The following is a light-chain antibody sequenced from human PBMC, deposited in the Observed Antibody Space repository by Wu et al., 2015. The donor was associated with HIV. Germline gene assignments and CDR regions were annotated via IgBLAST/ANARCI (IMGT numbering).Light chain of an antibody. CDR3: QQYDNWPLT. CDR1: QSVGSK. CDR2: DAS. Sequence: EIVMTQSPATLSVSLGERATLSRRPSQSVGSKLAWYQQKPGQASRLVIYDASTRATEIPARFSGSGSGTEFTLSISNMQSEDFVVYFCQQYDNWPLTFGGGTKVEIK. J-gene: IGKJ4*01. V-gene: IGKV3-15*01.